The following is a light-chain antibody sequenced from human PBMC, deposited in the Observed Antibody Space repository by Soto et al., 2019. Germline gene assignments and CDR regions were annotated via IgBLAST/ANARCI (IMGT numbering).Light chain of an antibody. J-gene: IGKJ5*01. CDR3: QQYENLLIT. CDR1: QDISNY. Sequence: DIQMTQSPSSLSASVGDRVTITCQASQDISNYLNWYQQKPGKAPKLLIYDASSLETGVPSRFSGIGSGTDFTFTISSLQPEDIATYYCQQYENLLITFGQGTRLEIK. CDR2: DAS. V-gene: IGKV1-33*01.